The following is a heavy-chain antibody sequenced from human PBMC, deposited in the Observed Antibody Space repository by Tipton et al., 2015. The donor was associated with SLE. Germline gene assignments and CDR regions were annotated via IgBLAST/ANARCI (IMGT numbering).Heavy chain of an antibody. J-gene: IGHJ4*02. D-gene: IGHD4-17*01. Sequence: GLVKPSETLSLTCAVYGGSFSGYYWSWIRQPPGKGLEWIGEINHSGSTNYNPSLKSRDTISVDTSKNQFSLKLSSVTAADTAVYYCARVYGDYVGYWGQGTLVTVSS. V-gene: IGHV4-34*01. CDR3: ARVYGDYVGY. CDR1: GGSFSGYY. CDR2: INHSGST.